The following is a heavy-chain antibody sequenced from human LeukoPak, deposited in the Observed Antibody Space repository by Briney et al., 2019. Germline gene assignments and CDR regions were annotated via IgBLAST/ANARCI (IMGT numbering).Heavy chain of an antibody. Sequence: PSQTLSLTCTVSGGSISRGGYYWSWIRQHPGKGLEWIGYINYSGNIYYNPSLKSRVIISVDTSNNQFSLKLNSVTAADTAMYYCVRDGDYYDSSGSVRALDIWGQGTMVTVSS. J-gene: IGHJ3*02. CDR3: VRDGDYYDSSGSVRALDI. CDR2: INYSGNI. CDR1: GGSISRGGYY. V-gene: IGHV4-31*03. D-gene: IGHD3-22*01.